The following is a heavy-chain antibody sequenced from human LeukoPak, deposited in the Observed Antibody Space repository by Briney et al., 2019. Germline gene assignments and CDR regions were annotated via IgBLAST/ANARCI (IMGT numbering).Heavy chain of an antibody. CDR2: INSDGSWT. J-gene: IGHJ4*02. CDR3: ARDRIAQDY. CDR1: GNYW. V-gene: IGHV3-74*01. Sequence: PGGSLRLSCAASGNYWMHWVRQAPGKGLVWVSHINSDGSWTSYADSVKGRFTISKDNAKNTVYLQMNSLRAEDTAVYYCARDRIAQDYWGQGTLVTVSS.